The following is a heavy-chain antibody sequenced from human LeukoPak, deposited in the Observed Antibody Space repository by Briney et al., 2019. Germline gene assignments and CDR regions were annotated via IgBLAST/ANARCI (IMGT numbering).Heavy chain of an antibody. V-gene: IGHV6-1*01. D-gene: IGHD4-23*01. J-gene: IGHJ4*02. CDR2: TYYRSKWYY. CDR1: GDTVSSNDAA. CDR3: AREPSGHSGSFDS. Sequence: PSQTLSLTCAISGDTVSSNDAAWNWIRQSPSRGLEWLGRTYYRSKWYYDYAVSVKSRVTINPDTSKNQFSLQLNSVTPDDTAVFYCAREPSGHSGSFDSWGQGTLVTVS.